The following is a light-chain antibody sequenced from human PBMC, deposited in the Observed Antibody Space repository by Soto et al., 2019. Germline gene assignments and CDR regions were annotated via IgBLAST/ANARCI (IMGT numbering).Light chain of an antibody. Sequence: QLVLTQSSSASASLGSSVKLTCTLSSGHSSYIIAWHQQQPGKAPRYFMKLEGSGSYNKGSGVPDRFSGSSSGADRYLTISNLQFEDEADYYCETWDSNTVVFGGGTKLTVL. CDR1: SGHSSYI. V-gene: IGLV4-60*02. CDR3: ETWDSNTVV. J-gene: IGLJ2*01. CDR2: LEGSGSY.